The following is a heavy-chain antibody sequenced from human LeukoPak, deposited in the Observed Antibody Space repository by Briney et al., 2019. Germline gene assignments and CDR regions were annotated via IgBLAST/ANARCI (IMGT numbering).Heavy chain of an antibody. V-gene: IGHV1-2*02. J-gene: IGHJ4*02. CDR2: INPNSGGT. D-gene: IGHD2-15*01. CDR3: ARDPPNCSGGSCYPSFLFDY. CDR1: GYTFTAYY. Sequence: ASVKVSCKASGYTFTAYYMHWVRQAPGQGLEWMGWINPNSGGTNYAQKFQGRVTMTRDTSISTAYMELSRLRSDDTAVYYCARDPPNCSGGSCYPSFLFDYWGQGTLVTVSS.